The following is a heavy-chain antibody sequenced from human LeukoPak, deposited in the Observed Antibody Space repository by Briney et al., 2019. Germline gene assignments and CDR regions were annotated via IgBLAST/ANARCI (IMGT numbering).Heavy chain of an antibody. CDR3: AKEISPYGDFDY. J-gene: IGHJ4*02. Sequence: PGRSLRLSCAASGFTFSSYGMHWVRQAPGKGLEWVAVISYDGSNKYYADSVKGRFTISRDNSKNTLYLQVNSLRAEDTAVYYCAKEISPYGDFDYWGQGTLVTVSS. CDR1: GFTFSSYG. V-gene: IGHV3-30*18. CDR2: ISYDGSNK. D-gene: IGHD4-17*01.